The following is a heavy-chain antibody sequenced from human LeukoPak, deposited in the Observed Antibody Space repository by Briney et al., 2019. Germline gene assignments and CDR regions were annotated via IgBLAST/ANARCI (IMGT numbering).Heavy chain of an antibody. V-gene: IGHV1-69*04. CDR3: ARDEIVAGPXXXGSGP. CDR2: IIPILGIA. D-gene: IGHD3-10*01. J-gene: IGHJ5*02. Sequence: SVKVSCKASGGTFSSYAISWVRQAPGQGLEWMGRIIPILGIANYAQKFQGRVTITADKSTSTAYMELSSLRSEDTAVYYCARDEIVAGPXXXGSGPWGQGTLVTVSS. CDR1: GGTFSSYA.